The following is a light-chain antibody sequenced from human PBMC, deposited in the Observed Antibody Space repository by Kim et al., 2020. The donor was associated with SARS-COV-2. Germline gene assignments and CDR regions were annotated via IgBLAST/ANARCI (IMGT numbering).Light chain of an antibody. Sequence: QSALTQPASVSASPGQSITISCTGTTDDIGYFDHVSWYQQHPGKAPRLIIYDVNSRPSGVSSRFSGSQSGSTASLTISGLQAEDDAHYFCSSFTRTIVLFGGGTQLTVL. CDR1: TDDIGYFDH. V-gene: IGLV2-14*03. J-gene: IGLJ2*01. CDR3: SSFTRTIVL. CDR2: DVN.